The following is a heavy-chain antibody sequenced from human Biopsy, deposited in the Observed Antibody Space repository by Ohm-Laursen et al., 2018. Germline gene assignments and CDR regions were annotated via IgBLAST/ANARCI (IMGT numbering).Heavy chain of an antibody. CDR3: ARVTLPLYLDF. CDR2: VSGYNGNT. V-gene: IGHV1-18*01. J-gene: IGHJ4*02. Sequence: VKVSCKTFGYSFSSYGINWVRQAPGEGLEWMGRVSGYNGNTNYAQRFQGRVTVTTDTSTNTAYMELRSLRADDTAVYYCARVTLPLYLDFWGQGTRVTVSS. CDR1: GYSFSSYG. D-gene: IGHD3-16*01.